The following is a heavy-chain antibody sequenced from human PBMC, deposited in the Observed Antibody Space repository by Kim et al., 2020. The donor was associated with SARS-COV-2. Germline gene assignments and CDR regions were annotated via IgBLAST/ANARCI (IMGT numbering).Heavy chain of an antibody. CDR2: IYYSGST. D-gene: IGHD2-8*01. V-gene: IGHV4-59*01. Sequence: SETLSPTCTVSGGSISSYYWSWIRQPPGKGLEWLGYIYYSGSTNYNPSLKSRVTISVDTSKNQFSLNLSSVTAADTALYYCARTNNGHYTYYYGMNVCGQGTTFTVS. CDR1: GGSISSYY. J-gene: IGHJ6*02. CDR3: ARTNNGHYTYYYGMNV.